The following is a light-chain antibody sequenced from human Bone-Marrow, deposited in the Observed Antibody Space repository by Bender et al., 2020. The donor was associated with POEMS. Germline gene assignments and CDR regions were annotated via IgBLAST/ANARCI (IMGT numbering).Light chain of an antibody. Sequence: QSALTQPPSASGSPGQSVTISCTGTSSDVGAYDLVSWYQQHPGTAPRLLIYDVTKRPSGVPDRLSGSKSGSTASLTISGLQADDEADYYCYSYSGNSLYVFGTGTKVTVL. CDR2: DVT. CDR1: SSDVGAYDL. CDR3: YSYSGNSLYV. V-gene: IGLV2-11*01. J-gene: IGLJ1*01.